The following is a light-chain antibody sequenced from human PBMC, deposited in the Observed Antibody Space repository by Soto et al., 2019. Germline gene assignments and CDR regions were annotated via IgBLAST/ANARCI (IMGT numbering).Light chain of an antibody. V-gene: IGLV2-8*01. CDR1: NSDVGTYNY. J-gene: IGLJ3*02. CDR2: EVS. CDR3: SSYAGSNNLV. Sequence: QSALAQPPSASGSPGQSVTITCTGTNSDVGTYNYVSWYHHHPGKAPKFLIYEVSRRRFGGPDRFSGSESGNTASLTVSGLQAEDGADYYCSSYAGSNNLVFGGGTKLTVL.